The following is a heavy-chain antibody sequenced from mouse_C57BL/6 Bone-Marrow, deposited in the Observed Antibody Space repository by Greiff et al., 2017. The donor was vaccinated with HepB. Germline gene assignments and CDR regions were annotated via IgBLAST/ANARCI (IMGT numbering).Heavy chain of an antibody. CDR2: INYDGSST. CDR3: AREAAWKDYYAMDY. Sequence: EVKLVESEGGLVQPGSSMKLSCTASGFTFSDYYMAWVRQVPEKGLEWVANINYDGSSTYYLDSLKSRFIISRDNAKNILYLQMSSLKSEDTATYYCAREAAWKDYYAMDYWGQGTSVTVSS. V-gene: IGHV5-16*01. CDR1: GFTFSDYY. J-gene: IGHJ4*01.